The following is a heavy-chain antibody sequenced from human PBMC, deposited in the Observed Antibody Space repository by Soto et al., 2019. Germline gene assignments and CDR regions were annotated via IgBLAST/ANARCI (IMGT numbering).Heavy chain of an antibody. CDR2: IRRTAETYTT. J-gene: IGHJ5*02. V-gene: IGHV3-72*01. D-gene: IGHD1-1*01. CDR3: VKSAYWTVDP. CDR1: GFTFSDHF. Sequence: EVQLVESGGGLVQPGGSLRLSCAASGFTFSDHFMDWVRQAPGKGLEWVVRIRRTAETYTTESAASVTGRFSIARDDRENSVYLHMNSLKAEAPATYYCVKSAYWTVDPCGQRTLVTFSS.